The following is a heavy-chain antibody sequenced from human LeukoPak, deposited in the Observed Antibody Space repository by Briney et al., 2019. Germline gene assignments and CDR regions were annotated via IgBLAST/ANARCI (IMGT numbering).Heavy chain of an antibody. D-gene: IGHD2-2*01. Sequence: SETLSLTCAVYGGSFSGYYWSWIRQPPGKGLEWIGEINHSGSTNYNPSLKSRVTISVDTSKNQFSLKLSSVTAADTAVYYCARQKWCSSTSCVAYPDYWGQGTLVTVSS. CDR1: GGSFSGYY. CDR3: ARQKWCSSTSCVAYPDY. V-gene: IGHV4-34*01. J-gene: IGHJ4*02. CDR2: INHSGST.